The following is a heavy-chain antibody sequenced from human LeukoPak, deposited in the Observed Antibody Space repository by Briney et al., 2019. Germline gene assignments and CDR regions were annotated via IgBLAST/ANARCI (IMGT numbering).Heavy chain of an antibody. Sequence: GGSLRLSCAASGFTFSSYGMHWVRQAPGKGLEWVAVIWYDGSNKYYADSVKGRFTISRDNSKNTLYLQMNSLRAEDTAVYYCAREHPGDGFTIFGVVTSGYYGMDVWGQGTTVTVSS. J-gene: IGHJ6*02. D-gene: IGHD3-3*01. V-gene: IGHV3-33*01. CDR3: AREHPGDGFTIFGVVTSGYYGMDV. CDR2: IWYDGSNK. CDR1: GFTFSSYG.